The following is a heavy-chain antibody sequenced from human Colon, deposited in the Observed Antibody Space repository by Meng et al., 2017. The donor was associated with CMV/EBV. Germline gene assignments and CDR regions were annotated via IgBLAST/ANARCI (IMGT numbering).Heavy chain of an antibody. CDR3: ARVPGRYFDWLVYFDY. V-gene: IGHV3-21*04. J-gene: IGHJ4*02. D-gene: IGHD3-9*01. CDR1: GFTFSRYS. Sequence: GESLKISCAASGFTFSRYSMNWVRQAPGKGLEWVSSISSSSSYIYYADSVKGRFTISRDNAKNSLYLQMNSLRAEDTALYYCARVPGRYFDWLVYFDYWGQGTLVTVSS. CDR2: ISSSSSYI.